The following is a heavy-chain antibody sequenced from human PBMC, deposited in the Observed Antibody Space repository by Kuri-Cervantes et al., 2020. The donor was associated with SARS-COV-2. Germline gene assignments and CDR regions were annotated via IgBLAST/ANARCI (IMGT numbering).Heavy chain of an antibody. Sequence: GGSLRLSCAASGFTFSSYAMHWVRQAPGKGLEWVAVISYDGSNKYYADSVKGRFTISRDNSKNTLYRQMNSLRAEDTAVYYCARGASGYNPPFDYWGQGTLVTVSS. V-gene: IGHV3-30*04. CDR1: GFTFSSYA. J-gene: IGHJ4*02. D-gene: IGHD5-24*01. CDR2: ISYDGSNK. CDR3: ARGASGYNPPFDY.